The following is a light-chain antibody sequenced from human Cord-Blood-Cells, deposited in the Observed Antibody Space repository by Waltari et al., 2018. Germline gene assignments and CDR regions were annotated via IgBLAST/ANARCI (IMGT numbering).Light chain of an antibody. Sequence: DIVLTQSPATLSLSPGERATLSGRASQGVSSYLAWYQQKPGQATRLLIYDASNRATGIPARFRGSGSGTGFTLTMSSLEPEDVAGYSCQQRSNGSVTCGGGTKVEIK. CDR2: DAS. J-gene: IGKJ4*01. CDR1: QGVSSY. V-gene: IGKV3-11*01. CDR3: QQRSNGSVT.